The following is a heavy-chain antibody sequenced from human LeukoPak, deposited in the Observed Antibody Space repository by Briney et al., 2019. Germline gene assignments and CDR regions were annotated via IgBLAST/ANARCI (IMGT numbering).Heavy chain of an antibody. CDR2: IDWDDDK. D-gene: IGHD6-6*01. CDR1: GFSLSTSGMC. V-gene: IGHV2-70*12. CDR3: AHSPPTSSSVRSWFDP. Sequence: SGPALVKPTQTLTLTCTFSGFSLSTSGMCVSWIRQPPGKALEWLARIDWDDDKYYSTSLKTRLTISKDTSKNQVVLTMTNMDPVDTATYHCAHSPPTSSSVRSWFDPWGQGTLVTVSS. J-gene: IGHJ5*02.